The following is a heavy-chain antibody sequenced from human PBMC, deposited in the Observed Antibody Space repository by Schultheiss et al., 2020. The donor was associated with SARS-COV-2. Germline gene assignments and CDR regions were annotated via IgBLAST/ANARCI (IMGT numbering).Heavy chain of an antibody. CDR1: GFTFSNYW. V-gene: IGHV3-74*01. J-gene: IGHJ4*02. CDR2: INSDGSST. CDR3: AKPVNY. Sequence: GGSLRLSCVASGFTFSNYWMHWARQVPGKGLVWVSRINSDGSSTSYADSVKGRFTISRDNAKNTLYLQMNSLRAEDTAVYYCAKPVNYWGQGTLVTVSS.